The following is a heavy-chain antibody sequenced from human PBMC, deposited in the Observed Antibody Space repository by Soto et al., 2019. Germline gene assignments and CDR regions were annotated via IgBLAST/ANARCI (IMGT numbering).Heavy chain of an antibody. CDR2: IYHIGTT. CDR1: GGSISSNNW. D-gene: IGHD3-22*01. CDR3: ARQGRNTKIVLVKHYAADF. J-gene: IGHJ6*02. V-gene: IGHV4-4*02. Sequence: SETLSLTCAISGGSISSNNWWSWVRQPPGKGLEWIGEIYHIGTTNYSSSLKSRVTISVDKSKNQFSLKLNSVTAADTAVYFCARQGRNTKIVLVKHYAADFWGQGTAVTVSS.